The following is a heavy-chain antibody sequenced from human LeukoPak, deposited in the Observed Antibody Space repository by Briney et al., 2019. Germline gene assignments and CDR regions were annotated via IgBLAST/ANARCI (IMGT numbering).Heavy chain of an antibody. CDR3: AGGDTIFGVVNESPSDY. CDR1: GGSISSYY. J-gene: IGHJ4*02. D-gene: IGHD3-3*01. CDR2: IYYSGST. V-gene: IGHV4-59*01. Sequence: ASETLSLTCTVSGGSISSYYWSWIRQPPGKGLEWIGYIYYSGSTNYNPSLKSRVTISVDTSKNQFSLKLSSVTAADTAVYYCAGGDTIFGVVNESPSDYWGQGTLVTVSS.